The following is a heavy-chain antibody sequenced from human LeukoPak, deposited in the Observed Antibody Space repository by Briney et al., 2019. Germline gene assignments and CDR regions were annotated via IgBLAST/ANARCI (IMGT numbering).Heavy chain of an antibody. V-gene: IGHV3-21*01. Sequence: GGSLRLSCAASGFTFSIYSMDWVRQAPGKGLEWVSSISSGSYIYYADSLKGRFTISRDNAKNPLYLQMNSLRAEDTAVYYCAREDASSWDYWGQGILVTVSS. CDR2: ISSGSYI. CDR3: AREDASSWDY. CDR1: GFTFSIYS. J-gene: IGHJ4*02. D-gene: IGHD6-13*01.